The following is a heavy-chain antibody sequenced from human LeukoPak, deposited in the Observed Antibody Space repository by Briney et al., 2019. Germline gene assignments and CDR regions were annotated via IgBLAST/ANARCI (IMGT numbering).Heavy chain of an antibody. CDR1: GFTFSSYE. D-gene: IGHD3-3*01. V-gene: IGHV3-48*03. Sequence: GGSLRLSCAASGFTFSSYEMNWVRQAPGKGLEWVSYISSSGSTIYYADSVKGRFTISRDNAKNSLFLQMNSLRAEDTAVYYCARDRITDFWSGYYTNYFNYWGQGTLVTVSS. CDR3: ARDRITDFWSGYYTNYFNY. J-gene: IGHJ4*02. CDR2: ISSSGSTI.